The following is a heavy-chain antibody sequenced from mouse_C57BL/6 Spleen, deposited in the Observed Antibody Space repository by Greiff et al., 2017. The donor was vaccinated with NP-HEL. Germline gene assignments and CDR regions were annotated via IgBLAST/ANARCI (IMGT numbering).Heavy chain of an antibody. CDR2: IYPRDGST. CDR1: GYTFTSYD. V-gene: IGHV1-85*01. Sequence: QVQLQQSGPELVKPGASVKLSCKASGYTFTSYDINWVKQRPGQGLELLGWIYPRDGSTKYTEKFKGKATLTVDTSSSTAYMELHSLTSEDSAVYFCARVKDYYGSSYDFDYWGQGTTLTVSS. D-gene: IGHD1-1*01. J-gene: IGHJ2*01. CDR3: ARVKDYYGSSYDFDY.